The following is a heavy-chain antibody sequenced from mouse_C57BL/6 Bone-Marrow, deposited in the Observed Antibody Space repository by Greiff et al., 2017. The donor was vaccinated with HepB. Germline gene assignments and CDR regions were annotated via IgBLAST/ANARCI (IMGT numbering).Heavy chain of an antibody. CDR2: IHPNSGST. Sequence: QVQLKQPGAELVKPGASVKLSCKASGYTFTSYWMHWVKQRPGQGLEWIGMIHPNSGSTNYNEKFKSKATLTVDKSSSTAYMQLSSLTSEDSAVYYCAREGYGNYGFFFDYWGQGTTLTVSS. CDR3: AREGYGNYGFFFDY. CDR1: GYTFTSYW. V-gene: IGHV1-64*01. J-gene: IGHJ2*01. D-gene: IGHD2-1*01.